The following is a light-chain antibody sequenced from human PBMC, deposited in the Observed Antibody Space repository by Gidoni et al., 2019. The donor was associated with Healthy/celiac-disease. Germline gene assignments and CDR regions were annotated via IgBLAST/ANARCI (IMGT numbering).Light chain of an antibody. CDR2: GAS. J-gene: IGKJ1*01. CDR1: QSVSSSY. Sequence: EIVLTQSPGTLSLSPGERATLSCRASQSVSSSYLAWYQPKPGQAPRLLIYGASSRATGIPDRFRGSGSGTDFTLTISRLEPEDFAVYYCQQYGSSRWTFGQGTKVEIK. V-gene: IGKV3-20*01. CDR3: QQYGSSRWT.